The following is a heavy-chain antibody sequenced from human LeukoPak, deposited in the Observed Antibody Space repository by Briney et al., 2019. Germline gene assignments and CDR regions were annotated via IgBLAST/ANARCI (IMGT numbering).Heavy chain of an antibody. CDR3: ARIKCGSDCRGYYYYYHMDV. CDR1: GGSISSGSYY. D-gene: IGHD2-21*02. V-gene: IGHV4-61*02. Sequence: PSQTLSLTCTVSGGSISSGSYYWIWIRQPAGKGLEWIGRIYTTVSTNYIPSLKSRLTISVDTSKNQFSLQLRSVTAADKAVYYCARIKCGSDCRGYYYYYHMDVWGKGTTVTISS. J-gene: IGHJ6*03. CDR2: IYTTVST.